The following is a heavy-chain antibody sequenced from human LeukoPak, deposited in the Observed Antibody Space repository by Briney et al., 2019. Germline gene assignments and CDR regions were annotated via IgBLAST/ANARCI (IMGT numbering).Heavy chain of an antibody. Sequence: GGSLRLSCAASGFTFDDYGMSWVRQAPGKGLEWVSGINWNGGSTGYGDSVKGRFTISRDNAKNTLNLQMNSLRAEDTAVYYCARDLGQYYDTSDNWFDPWGQGTLVTVSS. V-gene: IGHV3-20*04. CDR2: INWNGGST. CDR1: GFTFDDYG. CDR3: ARDLGQYYDTSDNWFDP. D-gene: IGHD3-22*01. J-gene: IGHJ5*02.